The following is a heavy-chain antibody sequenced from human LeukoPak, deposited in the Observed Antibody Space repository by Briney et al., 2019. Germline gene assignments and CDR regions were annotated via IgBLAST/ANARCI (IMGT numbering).Heavy chain of an antibody. CDR3: ARASGTIFGVVYYYYYMDA. CDR1: GGSISSGSYY. D-gene: IGHD3-3*01. CDR2: IYTSGST. Sequence: PSQTLSLTCTVSGGSISSGSYYWSWIRQPAGKGLEWIGRIYTSGSTNYNPSLKSRVTISVDTSKDQFSLKLSSVTAADTAVYYCARASGTIFGVVYYYYYMDAWGKGTTVTVSS. V-gene: IGHV4-61*02. J-gene: IGHJ6*03.